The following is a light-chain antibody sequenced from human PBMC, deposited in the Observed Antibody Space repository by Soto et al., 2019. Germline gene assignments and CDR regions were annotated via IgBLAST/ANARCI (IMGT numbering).Light chain of an antibody. Sequence: QPVLTQPPSASASLGASVTLTCTLSSGYSNYKVDWYQQRPGKGPRFVMRVGTGGIVGSKGDGIPDRFSVLGSGLNRYLTIKNIQEEDESDYHCGADHGSGSNFVENVFGSGTQLTVL. J-gene: IGLJ6*01. CDR1: SGYSNYK. CDR3: GADHGSGSNFVENV. V-gene: IGLV9-49*01. CDR2: VGTGGIVG.